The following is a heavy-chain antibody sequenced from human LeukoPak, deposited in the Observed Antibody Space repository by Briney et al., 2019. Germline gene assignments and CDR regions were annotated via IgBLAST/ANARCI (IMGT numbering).Heavy chain of an antibody. CDR2: ISWNSGTV. J-gene: IGHJ2*01. V-gene: IGHV3-9*03. CDR3: AKASADWYFDL. CDR1: GFNFSDYA. D-gene: IGHD2-2*01. Sequence: PGRSLRLSCAASGFNFSDYAMHWVRQAPGKGLEWVSGISWNSGTVAYADSVKGRFTISRDNSKKSLYLQMNSLRAEDMALYYCAKASADWYFDLWGRGTLVTVSS.